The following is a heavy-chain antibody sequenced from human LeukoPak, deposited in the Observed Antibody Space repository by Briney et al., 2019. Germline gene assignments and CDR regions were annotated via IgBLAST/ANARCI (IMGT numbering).Heavy chain of an antibody. CDR2: INPSGGST. Sequence: ASVKVSCKASGYTFTSYYIHWVRQAPGQGLEWRGIINPSGGSTSYAQKFQGRVTMTRDTSTSTVYMELSSLRSEDTAVYYCAREAGTAMAPFDYWGQGTLVTVSS. D-gene: IGHD5-18*01. J-gene: IGHJ4*02. CDR1: GYTFTSYY. CDR3: AREAGTAMAPFDY. V-gene: IGHV1-46*01.